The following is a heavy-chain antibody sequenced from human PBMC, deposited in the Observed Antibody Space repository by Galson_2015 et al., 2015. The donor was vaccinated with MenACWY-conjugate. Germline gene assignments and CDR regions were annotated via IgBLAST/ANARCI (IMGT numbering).Heavy chain of an antibody. CDR3: AKTRGASFYFDS. D-gene: IGHD1-26*01. J-gene: IGHJ4*02. Sequence: TISRDNATNTLYLQMYSLRPEDTAVFYCAKTRGASFYFDSWGQGTLVTVSS. V-gene: IGHV3-74*01.